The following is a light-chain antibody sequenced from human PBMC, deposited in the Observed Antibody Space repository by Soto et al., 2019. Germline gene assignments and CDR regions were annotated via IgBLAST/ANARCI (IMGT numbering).Light chain of an antibody. V-gene: IGKV1-5*01. CDR3: QQYNTYPWT. CDR1: QSISSW. CDR2: DAS. Sequence: IQMTQSPSTLSASVGARVTITCRASQSISSWLAWYQQKPGKAPKLLIYDASNLQSGVPSRFSGSGSGTEFTLTISSLQPDDFATYYCQQYNTYPWTFGQGTKVDIK. J-gene: IGKJ1*01.